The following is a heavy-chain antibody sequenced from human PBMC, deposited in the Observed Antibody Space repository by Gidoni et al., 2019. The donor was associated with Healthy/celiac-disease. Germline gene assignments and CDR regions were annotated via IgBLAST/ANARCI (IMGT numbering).Heavy chain of an antibody. CDR1: GFTFSSYD. D-gene: IGHD3-10*01. V-gene: IGHV3-13*04. CDR2: IGTAGDT. Sequence: EVQLVESGGGVVQPGGSLRLACAASGFTFSSYDMHWVRQATGKGLEWVSAIGTAGDTYYPGSVKGRFTISRENAKNSLYLQMNSLRAGDTAVYYCARGYGSGTVYYGMDVWGQGTTVTVSS. CDR3: ARGYGSGTVYYGMDV. J-gene: IGHJ6*02.